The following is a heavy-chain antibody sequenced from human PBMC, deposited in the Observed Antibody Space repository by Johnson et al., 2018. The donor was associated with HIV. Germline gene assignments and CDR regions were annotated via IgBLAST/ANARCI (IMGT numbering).Heavy chain of an antibody. CDR1: GFTFSSYG. CDR2: IWYDGSIK. J-gene: IGHJ3*02. D-gene: IGHD3-10*01. Sequence: QVQLVESGGGVVQPGGSLRLSCVVSGFTFSSYGMHWVRQAPGKGLEWVAVIWYDGSIKYYANSVKGRFTISRDNSKNTLYLQMNSLRAEDTAVYYCARGGDYGSGSYYKEGAFHIWGQGTMVTVSA. V-gene: IGHV3-33*01. CDR3: ARGGDYGSGSYYKEGAFHI.